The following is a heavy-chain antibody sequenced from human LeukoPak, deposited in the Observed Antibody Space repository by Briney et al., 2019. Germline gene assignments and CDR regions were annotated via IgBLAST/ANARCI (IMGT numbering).Heavy chain of an antibody. CDR3: ARDADWRLQG. V-gene: IGHV1-69*04. J-gene: IGHJ4*02. CDR2: IIPILGIA. CDR1: GGTFSSYA. Sequence: GSSVKVSCKASGGTFSSYAISWVRQAPGQGLEWMGRIIPILGIANYAQKFQGRVTITADKSASTAYMELSSLRSEDTAVYYCARDADWRLQGWGQETLVTVSS. D-gene: IGHD5-24*01.